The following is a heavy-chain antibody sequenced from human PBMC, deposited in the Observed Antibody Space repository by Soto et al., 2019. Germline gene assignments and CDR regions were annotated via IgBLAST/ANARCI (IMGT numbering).Heavy chain of an antibody. CDR3: AKDLPTGGGFDY. V-gene: IGHV3-30*18. J-gene: IGHJ4*02. Sequence: HPGGSLRLSCAASGFTFSSYAMHWVRQAPGKGLEWVAVISYDGSNKSYADSVKGRFTISRDNSKNTLYLQMNSLRAEDTAVYYCAKDLPTGGGFDYWGQGTLVTVSS. CDR1: GFTFSSYA. D-gene: IGHD4-17*01. CDR2: ISYDGSNK.